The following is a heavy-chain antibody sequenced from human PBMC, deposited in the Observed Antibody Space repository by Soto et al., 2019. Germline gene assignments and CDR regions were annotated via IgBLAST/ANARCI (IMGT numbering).Heavy chain of an antibody. CDR1: GYTFTNYA. D-gene: IGHD6-13*01. J-gene: IGHJ4*02. CDR2: ISAYNGNT. CDR3: ARDLAAAGPFDC. V-gene: IGHV1-18*01. Sequence: QVQLVQSGAEVKKPGASVKVSCKASGYTFTNYAFSWVRQAPGQGLEWMGWISAYNGNTNYPQKLQGRVTMTIDISTSTAYMELRSLRSDDTAVYYCARDLAAAGPFDCWGQGTLVTVSS.